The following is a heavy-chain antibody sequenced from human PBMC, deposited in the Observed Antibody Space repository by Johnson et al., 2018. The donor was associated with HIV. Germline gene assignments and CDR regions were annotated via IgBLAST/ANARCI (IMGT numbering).Heavy chain of an antibody. J-gene: IGHJ3*02. CDR3: TTNFWSGFYPDAFDI. CDR1: GFTFSNAW. D-gene: IGHD3-3*01. Sequence: MQLVESGGGLVKPGGSLRLPCAASGFTFSNAWMTWVRQAPGKGLEWVGRIKSISDGGTTDYAAPVRGRFSISRDDSETTVYLQMNSLKIEDTAVYYCTTNFWSGFYPDAFDIWGQGTIVTVSS. V-gene: IGHV3-15*01. CDR2: IKSISDGGTT.